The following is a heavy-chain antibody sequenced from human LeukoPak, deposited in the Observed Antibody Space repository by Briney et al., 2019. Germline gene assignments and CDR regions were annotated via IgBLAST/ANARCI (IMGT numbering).Heavy chain of an antibody. CDR2: ISSSGGST. J-gene: IGHJ4*02. D-gene: IGHD6-19*01. Sequence: GGSLRLSCAVSGFTFSSYAMSWVRQAPGKGLEWVSGISSSGGSTYYADSVKGRSTISRDNSKNTLYLQMNSLRAEDTAVYYCAKSVAGTIPFDYWGQGTLVTVSS. CDR1: GFTFSSYA. V-gene: IGHV3-23*01. CDR3: AKSVAGTIPFDY.